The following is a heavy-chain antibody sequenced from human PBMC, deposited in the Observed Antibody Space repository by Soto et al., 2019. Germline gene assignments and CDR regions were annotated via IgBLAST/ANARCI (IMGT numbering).Heavy chain of an antibody. V-gene: IGHV3-74*01. D-gene: IGHD6-19*01. CDR2: IYSDGSST. CDR1: GFTFSSYW. CDR3: ARGRGSSGWKTNFAH. Sequence: EVQLVESGGGLVQPGGSLRLSCAASGFTFSSYWMHWVRQAPGKGLVWFSRIYSDGSSTNYADSVKGRFTISRDNAKNTLYLQMNSLRAEDTAVYYFARGRGSSGWKTNFAHWGQGTLVTVSS. J-gene: IGHJ4*02.